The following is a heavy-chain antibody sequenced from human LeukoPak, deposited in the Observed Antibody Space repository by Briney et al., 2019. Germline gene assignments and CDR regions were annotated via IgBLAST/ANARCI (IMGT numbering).Heavy chain of an antibody. D-gene: IGHD3-10*01. Sequence: SETLSLTCTVSGGSNSSYYWSWLRQPAGKGLEGIGRIYTSGSTNYNTSRKSLVTMSVDTSKNQFSRKLSSVTAADSAVYYCARADKRGHHTGEYFQHWGQGTLVTVSS. CDR2: IYTSGST. CDR3: ARADKRGHHTGEYFQH. J-gene: IGHJ1*01. V-gene: IGHV4-4*07. CDR1: GGSNSSYY.